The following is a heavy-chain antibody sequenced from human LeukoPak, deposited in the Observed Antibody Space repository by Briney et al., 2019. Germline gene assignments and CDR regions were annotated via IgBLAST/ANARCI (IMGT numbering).Heavy chain of an antibody. V-gene: IGHV1-8*03. CDR2: MNPNTHNT. CDR3: AREGLDY. Sequence: ASVKVSCKASGYSFTSHYMHWVRQATGQGLEWMGYMNPNTHNTGYTQRFQGRVTITTDTSISTAYMELSSLRSEDTAVYYCAREGLDYWGQGTLVTVSS. J-gene: IGHJ4*02. CDR1: GYSFTSHY.